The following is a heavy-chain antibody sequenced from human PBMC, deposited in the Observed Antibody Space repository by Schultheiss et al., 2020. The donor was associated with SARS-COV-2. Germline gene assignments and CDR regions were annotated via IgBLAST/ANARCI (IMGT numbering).Heavy chain of an antibody. CDR3: ARYSSSDY. CDR1: GFTFSDYY. D-gene: IGHD6-13*01. CDR2: INSDGSST. V-gene: IGHV3-74*01. Sequence: GGSLRLSCAASGFTFSDYYMSWVRQAPGKGLEWVSRINSDGSSTSYADSVKGRFTISRDNAKNTLYLQMNSLRAEDTAVYYCARYSSSDYWGQGTLVTVSS. J-gene: IGHJ4*02.